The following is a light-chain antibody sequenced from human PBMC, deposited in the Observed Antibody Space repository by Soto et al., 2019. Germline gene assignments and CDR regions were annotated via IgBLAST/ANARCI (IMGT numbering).Light chain of an antibody. V-gene: IGKV1-5*01. CDR2: DAS. CDR3: QPYSTYSK. J-gene: IGKJ1*01. CDR1: QSISSW. Sequence: IHMTQSPSTLSASVGDRVTITYRASQSISSWLAWYQQKPGKAPKRLIYDASSLESGVPSRFSGSGSGTEFTLAFSRLQPDRLATYSGQPYSTYSKFGQGTKVDI.